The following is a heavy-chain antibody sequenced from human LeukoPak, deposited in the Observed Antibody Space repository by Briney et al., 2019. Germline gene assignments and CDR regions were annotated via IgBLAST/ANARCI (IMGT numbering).Heavy chain of an antibody. CDR2: ISDGGWT. CDR3: AKGGDYGDNSFDY. V-gene: IGHV3-23*01. Sequence: PGGSLRLPCAASALPPSNYAMSWVRQAPGKGLEWVSSISDGGWTAYTDSVKGRFFISRETATNTLYLQMNSLRVEDTAVYYCAKGGDYGDNSFDYWGQGTLVTVSS. D-gene: IGHD4-17*01. J-gene: IGHJ4*02. CDR1: ALPPSNYA.